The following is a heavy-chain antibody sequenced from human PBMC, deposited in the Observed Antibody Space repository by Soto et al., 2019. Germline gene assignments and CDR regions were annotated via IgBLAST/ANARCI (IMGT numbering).Heavy chain of an antibody. D-gene: IGHD6-25*01. J-gene: IGHJ4*02. Sequence: QLQLQESGPGLVKPSETLSLTCTVSGGSISSSSYYWGWIRQPPGKGLEWIGTIYYSGSAYYNPSLKIPLTTSVATSKTQFSLKLSSVTAADTAGYYCAGGSIGWRFDYWAQGTLVTVSS. CDR2: IYYSGSA. CDR1: GGSISSSSYY. V-gene: IGHV4-39*01. CDR3: AGGSIGWRFDY.